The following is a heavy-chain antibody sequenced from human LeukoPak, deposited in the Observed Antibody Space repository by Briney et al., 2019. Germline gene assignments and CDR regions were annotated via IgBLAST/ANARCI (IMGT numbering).Heavy chain of an antibody. Sequence: GGSLRLSCAASGFTVSDYYMSWIRQAPGKGLEWVSYISSSGKTIYYADSVKGRFTISRDNSKNTLYLQMNSLRAEDTAVYYCAKARGDSSGYYPKSPDYWGQGTLVTVSS. J-gene: IGHJ4*02. D-gene: IGHD3-22*01. CDR3: AKARGDSSGYYPKSPDY. V-gene: IGHV3-11*01. CDR1: GFTVSDYY. CDR2: ISSSGKTI.